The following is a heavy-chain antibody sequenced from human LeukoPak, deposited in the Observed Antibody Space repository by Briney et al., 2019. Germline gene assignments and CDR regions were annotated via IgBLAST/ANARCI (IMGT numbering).Heavy chain of an antibody. V-gene: IGHV4-31*03. CDR1: GDSIRKGGYY. D-gene: IGHD3-3*01. CDR2: IFYTGNT. J-gene: IGHJ5*02. CDR3: AREGGYYDFWCGYNGGYNWFDP. Sequence: SETLSLTCTDSGDSIRKGGYYWSWIRQHPEKGLEWIGYIFYTGNTHYNPSLQSRVSLSIDTSANHFSLKVNSVTAADTAVYYCAREGGYYDFWCGYNGGYNWFDPWGQGTLVTVSS.